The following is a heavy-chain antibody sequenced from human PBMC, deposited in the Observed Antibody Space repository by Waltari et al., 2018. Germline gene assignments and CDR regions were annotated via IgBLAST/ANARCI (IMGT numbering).Heavy chain of an antibody. CDR3: AKREIGYAFAT. J-gene: IGHJ3*01. D-gene: IGHD2-8*01. CDR2: VIPIYGTP. V-gene: IGHV1-69*12. CDR1: GGTFGRYA. Sequence: QVQLVQSGAEVKQPGSSVQVSCKASGGTFGRYAITWVRQAPGQGLEWLGGVIPIYGTPNYEAKFQGRVTVSADASTSTVHLELRSLISEDTAVYYCAKREIGYAFATWGQGTMVTVSS.